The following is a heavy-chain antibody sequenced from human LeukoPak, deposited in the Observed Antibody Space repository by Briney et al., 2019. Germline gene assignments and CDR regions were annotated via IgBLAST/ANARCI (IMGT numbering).Heavy chain of an antibody. CDR2: INPNSGGT. D-gene: IGHD2-2*01. J-gene: IGHJ4*02. CDR1: GYTFTGYY. CDR3: ARGVVPAAPFDY. V-gene: IGHV1-2*04. Sequence: APVKVSCKASGYTFTGYYMHWVRQAPGQGLEWMGWINPNSGGTNYAQKFQGWVTMTRDTSISTAYMELSRLRSDDTAVYYCARGVVPAAPFDYWGQGTLVTVSS.